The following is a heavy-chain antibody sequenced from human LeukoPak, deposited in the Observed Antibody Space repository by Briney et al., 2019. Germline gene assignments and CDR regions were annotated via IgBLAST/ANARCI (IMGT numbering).Heavy chain of an antibody. V-gene: IGHV4-59*08. D-gene: IGHD6-19*01. CDR1: GGSIRNNY. Sequence: PSETLSLTCTVSGGSIRNNYWTWIRQPPGNGLEYIGYIYYTGGTNYNPSLKSRVTISVDTSKNQFSLKLNSVTAADTAVYFCAKYGGSGWVIDYWGQGTLVTVSS. J-gene: IGHJ4*02. CDR2: IYYTGGT. CDR3: AKYGGSGWVIDY.